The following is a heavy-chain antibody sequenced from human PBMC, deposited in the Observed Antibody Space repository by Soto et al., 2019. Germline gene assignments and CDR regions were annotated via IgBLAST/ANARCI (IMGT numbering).Heavy chain of an antibody. J-gene: IGHJ4*02. CDR2: IYHSGST. Sequence: QLQLQESGSGLVKPSQTLSLTCAVSGGSISSGGYSWSWIRQPPGKGLEWIGYIYHSGSTYYNQSLKSRVTISVDRSKNQFSLKLSSVTAADTSVYYCARENNVLPGGYFDYWGQGPLVTVSS. CDR3: ARENNVLPGGYFDY. CDR1: GGSISSGGYS. V-gene: IGHV4-30-2*01. D-gene: IGHD3-10*01.